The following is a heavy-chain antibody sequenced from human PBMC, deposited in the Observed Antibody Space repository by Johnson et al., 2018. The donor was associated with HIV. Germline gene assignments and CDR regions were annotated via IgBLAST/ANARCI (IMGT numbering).Heavy chain of an antibody. CDR2: IKRQTDGGTT. D-gene: IGHD2-2*02. CDR3: TTAGYTFSDAFDI. Sequence: EVQLVESGGALVQPGGSLGLSCAVSGFTFSNFWLSWVRQAPGKGLEWVGRIKRQTDGGTTDYAAPVKGRFTISRDDSNNMLYLKMNSLKTEDTATYYCTTAGYTFSDAFDIWGQGTMVTVSS. J-gene: IGHJ3*02. V-gene: IGHV3-15*02. CDR1: GFTFSNFW.